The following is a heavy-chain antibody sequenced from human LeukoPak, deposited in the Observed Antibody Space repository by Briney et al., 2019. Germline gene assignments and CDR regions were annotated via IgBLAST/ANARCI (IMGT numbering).Heavy chain of an antibody. V-gene: IGHV4-4*02. J-gene: IGHJ5*02. CDR3: ARHTAEKYNWFDR. CDR2: IYHSGST. Sequence: SETLSLTCAVSGGSISSSNWWSWVRQPPGKGLEWIGEIYHSGSTNYNPSLKSRVTISVDKSKNQFSLKLSSVTAADTAVYYCARHTAEKYNWFDRWGQGTLVTVSS. CDR1: GGSISSSNW. D-gene: IGHD5-24*01.